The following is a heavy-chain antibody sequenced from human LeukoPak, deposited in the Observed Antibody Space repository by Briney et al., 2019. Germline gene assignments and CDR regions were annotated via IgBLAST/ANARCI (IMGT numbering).Heavy chain of an antibody. CDR3: ARTAAGLIDY. V-gene: IGHV1-18*01. D-gene: IGHD6-13*01. Sequence: ASVKVSCKASGYTFTSYVISWVRQSPGQEVEWMGWISAYNGNTNYAQKLQGTVTMTTDTSTSTAYMELRSLRSDDTAVYYCARTAAGLIDYWGQGTLVTVSS. J-gene: IGHJ4*02. CDR1: GYTFTSYV. CDR2: ISAYNGNT.